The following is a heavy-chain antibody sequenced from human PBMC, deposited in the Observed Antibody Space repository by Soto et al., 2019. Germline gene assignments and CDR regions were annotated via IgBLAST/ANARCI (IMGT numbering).Heavy chain of an antibody. CDR3: ARHPERIAQIGWFDP. V-gene: IGHV3-48*01. D-gene: IGHD6-13*01. Sequence: EVQLVESGGGLVQPGGSLRLSCAASGFTFSSYSMNWVRQAPGKGLEWVSYISSSSSTIYYADSVKGRFTISRDNAKNSLYLQMNSLRAEDTAVYYCARHPERIAQIGWFDPWGQVTLVTFSS. CDR1: GFTFSSYS. CDR2: ISSSSSTI. J-gene: IGHJ5*02.